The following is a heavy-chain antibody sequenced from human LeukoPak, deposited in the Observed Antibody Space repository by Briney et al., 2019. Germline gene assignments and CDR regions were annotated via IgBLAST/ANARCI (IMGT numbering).Heavy chain of an antibody. D-gene: IGHD1-1*01. CDR2: TYYRSTWYN. J-gene: IGHJ5*02. Sequence: SQTLSLTCALSGDSVSSNSVTWNWIRQSPSRGLEWLGRTYYRSTWYNDYAVSVRGRITVNPDTSKNQFSLHLNSVTPEDTAVYYCARRLTRYDCFDPWGQGILVTVSS. V-gene: IGHV6-1*01. CDR1: GDSVSSNSVT. CDR3: ARRLTRYDCFDP.